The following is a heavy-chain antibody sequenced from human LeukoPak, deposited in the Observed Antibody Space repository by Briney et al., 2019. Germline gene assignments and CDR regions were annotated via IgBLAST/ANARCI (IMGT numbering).Heavy chain of an antibody. CDR1: GFTFSSYA. CDR3: AREYDFSYYYGIDV. CDR2: INWNGGST. D-gene: IGHD3-3*01. J-gene: IGHJ6*02. Sequence: GGSLRLSCAASGFTFSSYAMSWVRQAPGKGLEWVSGINWNGGSTGYADSVKGRFTISRDNAKNSLYLQMNGLRAEDTALYHCAREYDFSYYYGIDVWGQGTTVTVSS. V-gene: IGHV3-20*01.